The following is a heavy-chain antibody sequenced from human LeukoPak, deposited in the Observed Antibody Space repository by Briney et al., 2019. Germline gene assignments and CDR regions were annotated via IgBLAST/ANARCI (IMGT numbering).Heavy chain of an antibody. Sequence: PGGSLRLSCAASGFTFSSYGMSWVRQAPGKGLEWVSAISGSGGSTYYADSVKGRFIISRDNSKNTVYLQMNSLRVEDTAVYYCAEPGITMIGGVWGKGTTVTISS. V-gene: IGHV3-23*01. CDR3: AEPGITMIGGV. J-gene: IGHJ6*04. D-gene: IGHD3-10*02. CDR2: ISGSGGST. CDR1: GFTFSSYG.